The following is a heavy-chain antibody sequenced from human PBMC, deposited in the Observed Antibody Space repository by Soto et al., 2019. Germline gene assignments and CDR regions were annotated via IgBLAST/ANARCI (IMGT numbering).Heavy chain of an antibody. CDR1: GGTFSSYA. Sequence: SVKVSCKASGGTFSSYAISWVRQAPGQGLEWMGGIIPIFGTANYAQKFQGRVTITADESTSTAYMELSSLRSEDTAVYYCARTDYIFSTLTYYFDYWGKGTLVTVSS. CDR2: IIPIFGTA. CDR3: ARTDYIFSTLTYYFDY. J-gene: IGHJ4*02. D-gene: IGHD3-16*01. V-gene: IGHV1-69*13.